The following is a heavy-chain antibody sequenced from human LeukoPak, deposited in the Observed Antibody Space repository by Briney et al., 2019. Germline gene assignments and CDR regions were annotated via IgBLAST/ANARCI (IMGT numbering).Heavy chain of an antibody. CDR3: ARAGRIAARLNFDY. Sequence: ASVKVSCKASGYTFTSYGISWVRQAPGQGLAWMGWVSAYNGNTNYAQKLQGRVTMTTDTSTSTAYMELRSLRSDDTAVYYCARAGRIAARLNFDYWGQGTLVTVSS. J-gene: IGHJ4*02. CDR2: VSAYNGNT. V-gene: IGHV1-18*01. CDR1: GYTFTSYG. D-gene: IGHD6-6*01.